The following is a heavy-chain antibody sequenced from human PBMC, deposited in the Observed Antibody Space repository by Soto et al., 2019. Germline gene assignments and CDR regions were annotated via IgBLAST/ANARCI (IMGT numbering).Heavy chain of an antibody. CDR2: INPQTGGT. J-gene: IGHJ6*02. V-gene: IGHV1-2*02. D-gene: IGHD2-2*01. CDR3: ARERYQVISDGMDV. CDR1: GYTFAGYY. Sequence: ASVKVSCKASGYTFAGYYIHWVREAPGQGLEWMGWINPQTGGTSYAQKFQGRVTLSRDTSINTAYLELSRLTFDDAAVYFCARERYQVISDGMDVWGQGTTVTVSS.